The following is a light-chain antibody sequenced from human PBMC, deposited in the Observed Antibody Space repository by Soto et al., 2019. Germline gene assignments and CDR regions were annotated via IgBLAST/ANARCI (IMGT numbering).Light chain of an antibody. CDR3: QQYNKWPLT. J-gene: IGKJ4*01. CDR2: AAS. CDR1: QSVTVN. V-gene: IGKV3D-15*01. Sequence: EILLTQSPSTLSLSPGEGVTLSCRASQSVTVNSLAWYQQKPGQAPRLLIYAASTRAAAVPDRFTGSGSGTDFALTISSLQSGDFAVYYCQQYNKWPLTFGGGTKVDIK.